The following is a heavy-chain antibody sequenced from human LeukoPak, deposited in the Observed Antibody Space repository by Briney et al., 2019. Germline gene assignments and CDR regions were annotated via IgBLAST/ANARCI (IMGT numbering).Heavy chain of an antibody. CDR1: GGTFSSYA. V-gene: IGHV1-69*06. Sequence: SVKVSCKASGGTFSSYAISWVRQAPGQGLEWMGGIIPIFGTANYAQKFQGRVTITADKSTSTAYMELSSLRSEDTAVYYCASMRLGEDIVVVPAADWGQGTLVTVPS. D-gene: IGHD2-2*01. CDR2: IIPIFGTA. CDR3: ASMRLGEDIVVVPAAD. J-gene: IGHJ4*02.